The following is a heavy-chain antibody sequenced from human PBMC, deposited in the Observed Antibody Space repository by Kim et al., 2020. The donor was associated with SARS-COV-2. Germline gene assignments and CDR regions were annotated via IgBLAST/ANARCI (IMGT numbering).Heavy chain of an antibody. V-gene: IGHV7-4-1*02. D-gene: IGHD3-10*01. J-gene: IGHJ6*02. CDR2: INTNTGNP. CDR3: ARARGSDSGLGRYPDI. Sequence: ASVKVSCKASGYMFTSYSLNWVRQATGQGLELMGWINTNTGNPTYAKGFTGRFVFSLETSVTTAYLHINSLKADDTAGYYCARARGSDSGLGRYPDIWG. CDR1: GYMFTSYS.